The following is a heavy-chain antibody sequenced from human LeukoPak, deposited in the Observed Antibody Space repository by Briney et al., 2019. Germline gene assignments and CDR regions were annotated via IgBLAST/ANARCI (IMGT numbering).Heavy chain of an antibody. D-gene: IGHD6-13*01. Sequence: PGGSLRLSCAASEFTFSNYVMSWVRQPPGKGLERVSTISASAYTTHYADSVKGRFTISRDNPKNTLYLQMDSLRVYDTAVYYCAKTMPEQQLLVKRCCDPWRQGTRVSVSS. V-gene: IGHV3-23*01. J-gene: IGHJ5*02. CDR1: EFTFSNYV. CDR2: ISASAYTT. CDR3: AKTMPEQQLLVKRCCDP.